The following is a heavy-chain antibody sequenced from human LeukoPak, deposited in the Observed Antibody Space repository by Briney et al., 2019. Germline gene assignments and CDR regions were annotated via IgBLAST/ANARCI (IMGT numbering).Heavy chain of an antibody. Sequence: ASVKVSCKASGYTFTSYYMHWVRQAPGQGLEWMGIINPSGGSTSYAQKFQGRVTMTRDTSTSTAYMELRSLRSDDTAVYYCARVHDPVVVVPAATYYYYMDVWGKGTTVTVSS. CDR3: ARVHDPVVVVPAATYYYYMDV. J-gene: IGHJ6*03. V-gene: IGHV1-46*01. D-gene: IGHD2-2*01. CDR1: GYTFTSYY. CDR2: INPSGGST.